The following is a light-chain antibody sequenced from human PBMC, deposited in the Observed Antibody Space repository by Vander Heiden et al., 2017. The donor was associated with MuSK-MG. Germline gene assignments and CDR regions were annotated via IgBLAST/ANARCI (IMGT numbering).Light chain of an antibody. V-gene: IGKV3-15*01. CDR3: QQDNNWPLT. CDR2: GAS. J-gene: IGKJ4*01. Sequence: EIVMTQSPATLSVSPGERATLSCRASQRVSSNLAWYQQKPVQAPRLLIYGASTSATGIPARFSGSGSGTEFTLTISSLKSEDFTVYYCQQDNNWPLTFGGGTKVEIK. CDR1: QRVSSN.